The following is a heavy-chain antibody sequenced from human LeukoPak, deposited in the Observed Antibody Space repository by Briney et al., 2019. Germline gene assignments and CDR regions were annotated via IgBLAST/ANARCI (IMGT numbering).Heavy chain of an antibody. CDR2: ISYDGSKK. J-gene: IGHJ4*02. CDR3: AKARYYYDSSGTDG. Sequence: PGGSLRLSCAASGFIFSTYGMHWVRQAPGKGLEWVRLISYDGSKKYYADSVKGRFTISRDNSRNTLYLQMNSLRAEDTAVYYCAKARYYYDSSGTDGWGQGTLVTVSS. CDR1: GFIFSTYG. D-gene: IGHD3-22*01. V-gene: IGHV3-30*18.